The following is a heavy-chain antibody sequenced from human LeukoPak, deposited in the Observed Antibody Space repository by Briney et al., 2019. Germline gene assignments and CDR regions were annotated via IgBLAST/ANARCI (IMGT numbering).Heavy chain of an antibody. CDR1: GYTFTSYG. D-gene: IGHD3-10*01. Sequence: ASVKVSCKASGYTFTSYGISWVRQAPGQGLEWMGGISAYNGNTNYAQKLQGRGTMTTDTSTSTAYMELRSLRSDHTAVYYCARDELYYYGSGSRLGAFDIWGQGTMVTVSS. V-gene: IGHV1-18*01. J-gene: IGHJ3*02. CDR2: ISAYNGNT. CDR3: ARDELYYYGSGSRLGAFDI.